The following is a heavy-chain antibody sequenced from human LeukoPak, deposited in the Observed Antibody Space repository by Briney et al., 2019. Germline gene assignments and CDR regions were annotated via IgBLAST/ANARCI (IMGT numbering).Heavy chain of an antibody. J-gene: IGHJ2*01. D-gene: IGHD3-22*01. Sequence: GGSLRLSCAASGFTFSNYWMSWVRQAPGKGLEWLANINQDGSEIYYVDSVKGRFTISRDNGKNSLYLQINSLRADDTAVYYCARDQGSMIVVRTTSWYFDLWGRGTLVTVSS. V-gene: IGHV3-7*01. CDR3: ARDQGSMIVVRTTSWYFDL. CDR1: GFTFSNYW. CDR2: INQDGSEI.